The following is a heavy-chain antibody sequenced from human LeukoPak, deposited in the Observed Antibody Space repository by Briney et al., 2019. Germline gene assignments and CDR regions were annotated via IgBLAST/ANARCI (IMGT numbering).Heavy chain of an antibody. V-gene: IGHV3-9*01. CDR2: IRWNGAPV. J-gene: IGHJ6*02. CDR1: GFKIDDFA. Sequence: PGGSLRLSCEVSGFKIDDFAMHWVRQAPGKGLEWVSGIRWNGAPVGFADSVKGRFTISSDSAKNSLYLHMNSLRVEDTALYYCAKDRVSVATVMEVWGQGTTVTVSS. CDR3: AKDRVSVATVMEV. D-gene: IGHD5-12*01.